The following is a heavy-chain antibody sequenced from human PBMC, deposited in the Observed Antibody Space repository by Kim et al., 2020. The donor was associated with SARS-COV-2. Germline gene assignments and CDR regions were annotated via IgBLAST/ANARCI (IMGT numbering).Heavy chain of an antibody. J-gene: IGHJ4*02. CDR2: ISGSGGST. D-gene: IGHD3-10*01. V-gene: IGHV3-23*01. Sequence: GGSLRLSCAASGFTFSSYAMSWVRQAPGKGLEWVSAISGSGGSTYYADSVKGRFTISRDNSKNTLFLQMNSLRAEDTAVYYCAKDDSGTYYTKYDYWGQGTLVTVSS. CDR3: AKDDSGTYYTKYDY. CDR1: GFTFSSYA.